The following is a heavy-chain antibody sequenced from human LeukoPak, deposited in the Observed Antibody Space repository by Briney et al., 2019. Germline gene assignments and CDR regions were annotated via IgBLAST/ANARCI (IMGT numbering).Heavy chain of an antibody. J-gene: IGHJ1*01. CDR1: GFPFSNYD. Sequence: PGGSLRLSCAASGFPFSNYDMSWVRPAPGKGPEWVSGISRSGGSTYYADSVRGRFTISRDNSKHTLYLQMNSLRVEDTAVYYCAKDNPSSVNLLDYFQHWGQGTLVTVSS. CDR3: AKDNPSSVNLLDYFQH. V-gene: IGHV3-23*01. D-gene: IGHD1-1*01. CDR2: ISRSGGST.